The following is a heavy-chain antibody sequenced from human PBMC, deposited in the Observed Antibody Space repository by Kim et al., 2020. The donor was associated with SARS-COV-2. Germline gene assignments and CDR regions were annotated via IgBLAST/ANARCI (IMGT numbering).Heavy chain of an antibody. CDR2: INPNSGGT. CDR1: GYTFTGYY. CDR3: AREPQRRGVTAMPPDS. V-gene: IGHV1-2*02. D-gene: IGHD5-18*01. J-gene: IGHJ4*02. Sequence: ASVKVSCKASGYTFTGYYMHWVRQAPGQGLEWMGWINPNSGGTNYAQKFQGRVTMTRDTSISTAYMELSRLRSDDTAVYYCAREPQRRGVTAMPPDSWGQGTLVTVSS.